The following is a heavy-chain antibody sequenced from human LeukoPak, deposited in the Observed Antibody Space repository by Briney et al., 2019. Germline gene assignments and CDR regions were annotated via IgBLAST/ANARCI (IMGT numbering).Heavy chain of an antibody. CDR1: GGSISSGDYH. D-gene: IGHD6-13*01. CDR2: IYYSGST. J-gene: IGHJ5*02. CDR3: ASSSSSWPQFDP. Sequence: SETLSLTCTVSGGSISSGDYHWSWIRQPPGKGLEWIGYIYYSGSTYNPSLKSRVTISVDTSKNQFSLKLSSVTAADTAVYYCASSSSSWPQFDPWGQGTLVTVSS. V-gene: IGHV4-30-4*01.